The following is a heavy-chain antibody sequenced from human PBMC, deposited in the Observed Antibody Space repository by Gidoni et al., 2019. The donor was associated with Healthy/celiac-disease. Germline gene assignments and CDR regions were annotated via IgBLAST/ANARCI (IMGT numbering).Heavy chain of an antibody. D-gene: IGHD4-17*01. Sequence: EVQLVESGGGVVRPGGSLRLSCAAHGFTFDDYGMGWVRQAPGKGLEWVSGINWNGGSTGYADSVKGRFTISRDNAKNSLYLQMNSLRAEDTALYHCARDFLTTVTTAFDPWGQGTLVTVSS. J-gene: IGHJ5*02. CDR2: INWNGGST. V-gene: IGHV3-20*01. CDR3: ARDFLTTVTTAFDP. CDR1: GFTFDDYG.